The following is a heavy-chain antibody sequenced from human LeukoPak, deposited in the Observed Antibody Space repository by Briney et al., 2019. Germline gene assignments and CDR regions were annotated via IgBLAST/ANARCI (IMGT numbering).Heavy chain of an antibody. V-gene: IGHV3-30*02. CDR1: GFTFSNSG. Sequence: GGSLRLSCAASGFTFSNSGMHWVRQAPGKGLEWVAFVRYDETTKFYADSVKGRFTISRDNSKTTLYLQMNSLRADDTAVYYCARDGPGIAAAGWGQGTLVTVSS. CDR3: ARDGPGIAAAG. CDR2: VRYDETTK. D-gene: IGHD6-13*01. J-gene: IGHJ4*02.